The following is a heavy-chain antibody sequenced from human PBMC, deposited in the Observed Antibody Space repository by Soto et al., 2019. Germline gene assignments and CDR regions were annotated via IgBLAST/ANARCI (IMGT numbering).Heavy chain of an antibody. CDR2: IYYSGST. J-gene: IGHJ4*02. CDR3: ARGDDYGGIFDY. CDR1: GGSISSGDYY. Sequence: SETLSLTCTVSGGSISSGDYYWSWIRQPPGKGLEWIGYIYYSGSTYYNPSLKSRVTISVDTSKNQFSLKLSSVTAADTAVYYCARGDDYGGIFDYWGQGTLVTVSS. D-gene: IGHD4-17*01. V-gene: IGHV4-30-4*01.